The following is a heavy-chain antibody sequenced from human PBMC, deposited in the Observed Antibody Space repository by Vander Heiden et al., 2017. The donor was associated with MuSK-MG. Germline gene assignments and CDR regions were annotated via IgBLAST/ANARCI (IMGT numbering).Heavy chain of an antibody. V-gene: IGHV3-64*01. Sequence: EVQLVESGGGLVLPGGSLRLSCAASGFTFSSHGMQWVRQAPGKGLEFVSSISSNGGATYYTSSVKGRFVISRDNSKNRLDLQMDSLSPEDMAVYYCASLRYATSCHEHWGRGTLVTVSS. CDR2: ISSNGGAT. J-gene: IGHJ1*01. CDR1: GFTFSSHG. CDR3: ASLRYATSCHEH. D-gene: IGHD3-16*01.